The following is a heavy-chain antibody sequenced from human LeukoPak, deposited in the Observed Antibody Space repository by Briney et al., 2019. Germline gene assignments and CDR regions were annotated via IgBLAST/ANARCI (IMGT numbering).Heavy chain of an antibody. J-gene: IGHJ3*02. Sequence: RAASRPTFSSYAMSWVRQAQGKVLEWVSAISGSGGRTYYGDAVKGRFTISRDNSKNTLYLQMNSLRAEDTAVYYCAKDRWTEVDAFDICGQGTTVSVSS. V-gene: IGHV3-23*01. CDR1: RPTFSSYA. D-gene: IGHD1-1*01. CDR2: ISGSGGRT. CDR3: AKDRWTEVDAFDI.